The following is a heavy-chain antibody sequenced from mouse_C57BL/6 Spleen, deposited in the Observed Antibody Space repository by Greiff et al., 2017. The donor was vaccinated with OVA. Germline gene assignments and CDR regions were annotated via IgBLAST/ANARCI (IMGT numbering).Heavy chain of an antibody. J-gene: IGHJ2*01. D-gene: IGHD4-1*01. Sequence: EVKLQESGGGLVKPGGSLKLSCAASGFTFSDYGMHWVRQAPEKGLEWVAYISSGSSTIYYADTVKGRFTISRDNAKNTLFLQMTSLRSEDTAMYYCARPGLTGYYFDYWGQGTTLTVSS. CDR2: ISSGSSTI. CDR1: GFTFSDYG. V-gene: IGHV5-17*01. CDR3: ARPGLTGYYFDY.